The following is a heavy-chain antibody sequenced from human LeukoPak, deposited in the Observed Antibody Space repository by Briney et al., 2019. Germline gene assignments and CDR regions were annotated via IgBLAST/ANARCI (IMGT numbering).Heavy chain of an antibody. J-gene: IGHJ4*02. CDR3: ARNGYYSSDY. CDR1: GGPITNDNW. Sequence: SGNLSLTCVVSGGPITNDNWWNWVRQPPGKGLEWIGEIHHTGRTSYNPSLKSRVTISVDKSKNEFSLKVTSVTAADTAVYYCARNGYYSSDYWGQGTLVTVSS. V-gene: IGHV4-4*02. CDR2: IHHTGRT. D-gene: IGHD4-17*01.